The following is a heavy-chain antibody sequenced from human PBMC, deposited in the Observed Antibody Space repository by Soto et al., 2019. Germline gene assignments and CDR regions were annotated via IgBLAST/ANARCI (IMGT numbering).Heavy chain of an antibody. D-gene: IGHD4-17*01. CDR1: GGSISSSGYY. CDR2: LYYSGST. J-gene: IGHJ4*02. CDR3: AGKFSVDGDYGRYFEF. Sequence: QLQLQESGPGLVKPSETLSLTCTVSGGSISSSGYYWGWIRQPPGKGLVWIGTLYYSGSTYYNPSIKSRVTIAADTSKNQFSPKLSSVTAADTAVYYCAGKFSVDGDYGRYFEFWGQGTLVTVPS. V-gene: IGHV4-39*01.